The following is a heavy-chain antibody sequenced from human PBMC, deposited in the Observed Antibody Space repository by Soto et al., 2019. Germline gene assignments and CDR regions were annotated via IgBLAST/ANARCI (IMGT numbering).Heavy chain of an antibody. Sequence: PGGSLRLSCAASGFTFSSYGMHWVRQAPGKGLEWVAVISYDGGNKYYADSVKGRFTISRDNSKNTLYLQMNSLRAEDTAVYYCARGSENNYYDSSGELPRDYWGQGTLVTVSS. CDR1: GFTFSSYG. D-gene: IGHD3-22*01. J-gene: IGHJ4*02. CDR3: ARGSENNYYDSSGELPRDY. V-gene: IGHV3-30*03. CDR2: ISYDGGNK.